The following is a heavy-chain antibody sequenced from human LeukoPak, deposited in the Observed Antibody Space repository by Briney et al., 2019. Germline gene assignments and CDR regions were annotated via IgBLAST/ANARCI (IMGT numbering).Heavy chain of an antibody. Sequence: GGSLRLSCAASGFTFSSYEMNWVRQAPGKGLEWVSYISSSGSTIYYADSVKGRFTISRENAKSSMWLQMNSLRDEDTAVYYCARDQTPFYWGQGSLVTVSS. D-gene: IGHD2-15*01. CDR2: ISSSGSTI. CDR3: ARDQTPFY. V-gene: IGHV3-48*03. J-gene: IGHJ4*02. CDR1: GFTFSSYE.